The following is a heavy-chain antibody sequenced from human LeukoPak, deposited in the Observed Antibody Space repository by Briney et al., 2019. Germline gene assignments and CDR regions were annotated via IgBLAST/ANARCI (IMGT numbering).Heavy chain of an antibody. V-gene: IGHV3-23*01. D-gene: IGHD5-18*01. Sequence: PGGSLRLSCAASGFTFSSYAMSWVRQAPGKGLEWVSAISGSGGSTYYADSVKGRFTISRDNSKNTLYLQMNSLRAEDTAVYYCAKVYHRGYSYGPMDWGQGTLVTVSS. CDR2: ISGSGGST. CDR3: AKVYHRGYSYGPMD. J-gene: IGHJ4*02. CDR1: GFTFSSYA.